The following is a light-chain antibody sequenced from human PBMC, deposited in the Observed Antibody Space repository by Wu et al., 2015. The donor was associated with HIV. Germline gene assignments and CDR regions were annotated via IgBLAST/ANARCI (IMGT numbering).Light chain of an antibody. J-gene: IGKJ5*01. Sequence: DTVNITXGPRLDIFTYLAWYQQTPGKAPRVLXYDASTLQSGVSSRFSGSGSGTDFTLXISGLQRDDFAVYFCQQLNSFPLTFGQGSRLEI. V-gene: IGKV1-13*02. CDR2: DAS. CDR3: QQLNSFPLT. CDR1: LDIFTY.